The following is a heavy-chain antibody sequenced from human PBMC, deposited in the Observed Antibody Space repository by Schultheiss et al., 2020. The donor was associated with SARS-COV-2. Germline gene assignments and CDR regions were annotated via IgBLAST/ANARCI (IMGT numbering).Heavy chain of an antibody. J-gene: IGHJ6*03. V-gene: IGHV1-69*05. Sequence: SVKVSCKASGYTFASYDISWVRQAPGQGLEWMGGIIPIFGTANYAQKFQGRVTMTTDTSTSTAYMELSSLRSEDTAVYYCAREAFYHMDLWGRGTTVTVSS. CDR3: AREAFYHMDL. CDR1: GYTFASYD. CDR2: IIPIFGTA.